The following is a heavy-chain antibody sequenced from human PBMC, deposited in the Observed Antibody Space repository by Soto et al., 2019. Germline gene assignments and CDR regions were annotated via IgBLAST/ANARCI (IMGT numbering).Heavy chain of an antibody. CDR2: IWYDGSNK. CDR3: XXXXXXNVDTARAAY. Sequence: QVQLVESGGGVVQPGRSLRLSCEASGFTFSSFGMHWVRQAPGKGLEWVALIWYDGSNKYYADSVKGRFTISRDNSKNTLXXXXXXXXXXXXAXXXXXXXXXXNVDTARAAYWGQGTLVTVSS. J-gene: IGHJ4*02. CDR1: GFTFSSFG. D-gene: IGHD5-18*01. V-gene: IGHV3-33*01.